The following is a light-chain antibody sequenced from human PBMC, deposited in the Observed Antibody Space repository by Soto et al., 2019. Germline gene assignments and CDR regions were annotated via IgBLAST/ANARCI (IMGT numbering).Light chain of an antibody. J-gene: IGKJ1*01. CDR1: QSVSSSY. CDR3: QQYGSSPLWT. Sequence: EIVLTQSPGTLSLSPGERATLSCRASQSVSSSYLAWYQQKPGQAPRVLIYGASSRPTGIPDRFSGSGSGTDFTLTISRLEPEDFAVYYCQQYGSSPLWTFGQGTKVDIK. V-gene: IGKV3-20*01. CDR2: GAS.